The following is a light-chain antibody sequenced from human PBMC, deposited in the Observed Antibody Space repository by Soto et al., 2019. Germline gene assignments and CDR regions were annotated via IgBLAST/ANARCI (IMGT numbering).Light chain of an antibody. J-gene: IGLJ2*01. CDR1: DSDVGGYNY. CDR3: SSYTSSSPVV. Sequence: QSVLTQPASVSVSPGQSITISGTGTDSDVGGYNYVSWYQQHPGKAPKLMIYEVSNRPSGVSNRFSGSTSGNTASLTISGLQAEDEADYYCSSYTSSSPVVFGGGTKVPVL. V-gene: IGLV2-14*01. CDR2: EVS.